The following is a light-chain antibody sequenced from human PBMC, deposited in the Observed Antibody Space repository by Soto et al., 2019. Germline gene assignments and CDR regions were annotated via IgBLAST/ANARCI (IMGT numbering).Light chain of an antibody. CDR2: GAS. CDR3: QQYGSSRT. Sequence: EIVFTQSPGTLSLSPGERATLSCRASQSVSSSYLAWYQQKPGQAPRLLIYGASSRATGIPDRFSGGGSATDSTLTISRLDPEDVAVYYCQQYGSSRTFGQGTRLEIK. V-gene: IGKV3-20*01. CDR1: QSVSSSY. J-gene: IGKJ5*01.